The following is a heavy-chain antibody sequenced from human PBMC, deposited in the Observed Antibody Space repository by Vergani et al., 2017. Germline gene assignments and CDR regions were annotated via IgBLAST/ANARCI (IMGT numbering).Heavy chain of an antibody. CDR1: GDSLRGHY. J-gene: IGHJ6*03. CDR3: ARTLYSNYDRGRLFKGMYYYYYMDV. V-gene: IGHV4-34*02. CDR2: INHSGGT. Sequence: QVQLRQWGAGLVKPSETLSLTCGIYGDSLRGHYWSWIRQSPGKGLEWIGQINHSGGTNYNPSLKSRVTISQDASKSQFSLKIKSVTAADTAVYYCARTLYSNYDRGRLFKGMYYYYYMDVWGKGTTVTVSS. D-gene: IGHD4-11*01.